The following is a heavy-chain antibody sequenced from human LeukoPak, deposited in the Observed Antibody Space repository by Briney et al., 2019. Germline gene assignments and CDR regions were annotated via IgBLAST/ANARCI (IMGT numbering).Heavy chain of an antibody. Sequence: ASAKVSCKASGGTFSSYAISWVRQAPGQGLEWMGGIIPIFGTANYAQKFQGRVTITADESTSTAYMELSSLRSEDTAVYYCARDGRYGDLPTSFDYWGQGTLVTVSS. CDR3: ARDGRYGDLPTSFDY. J-gene: IGHJ4*02. CDR1: GGTFSSYA. D-gene: IGHD4-17*01. V-gene: IGHV1-69*13. CDR2: IIPIFGTA.